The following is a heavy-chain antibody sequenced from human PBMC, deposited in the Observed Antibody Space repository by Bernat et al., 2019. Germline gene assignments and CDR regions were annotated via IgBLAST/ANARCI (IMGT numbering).Heavy chain of an antibody. Sequence: QVQLVQSGADVKKPGSSVKVSCKASVGTFSSYAISWVRQAPGQGLEWMGGVIPIFGTANYAQKFQGRVTITADESTSTAYMELSSVRSEDTAVYYCARFYDPDCTNGVCSDYWGQGTLVTVSS. CDR2: VIPIFGTA. CDR1: VGTFSSYA. J-gene: IGHJ4*02. CDR3: ARFYDPDCTNGVCSDY. V-gene: IGHV1-69*01. D-gene: IGHD2-8*01.